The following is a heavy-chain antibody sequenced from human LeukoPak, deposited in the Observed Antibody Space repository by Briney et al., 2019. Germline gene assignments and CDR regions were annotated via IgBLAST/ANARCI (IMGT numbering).Heavy chain of an antibody. Sequence: GGSLRLSCAASGFTFSSYAMSWVRQAPGKGLEWVSTISNSDGSTYYADSVKGRFTISRDNSENTLYLQMNSLRAEDTAVYYCAKERGDTSFDYWGQGTLVTVSS. CDR2: ISNSDGST. D-gene: IGHD3-16*01. J-gene: IGHJ4*02. CDR1: GFTFSSYA. CDR3: AKERGDTSFDY. V-gene: IGHV3-23*01.